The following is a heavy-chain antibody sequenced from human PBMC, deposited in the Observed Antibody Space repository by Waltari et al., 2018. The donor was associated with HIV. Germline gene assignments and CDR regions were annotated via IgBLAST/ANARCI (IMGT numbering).Heavy chain of an antibody. J-gene: IGHJ4*02. CDR3: ATELPRRELGYCSGGSCFSFDY. CDR2: FDPEDGET. Sequence: QVQLVQSGAEVKKPGASVKVSCKVSGYTLTELSMHWVRQAPGKGLEWMGGFDPEDGETIYAQKFQGRVTMTEDTSTDTAYMELSSLRSEDTAVYYCATELPRRELGYCSGGSCFSFDYWGQGTLVTVSS. CDR1: GYTLTELS. D-gene: IGHD2-15*01. V-gene: IGHV1-24*01.